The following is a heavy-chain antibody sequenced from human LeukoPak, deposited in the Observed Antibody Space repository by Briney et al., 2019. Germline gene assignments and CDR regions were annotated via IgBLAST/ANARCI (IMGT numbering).Heavy chain of an antibody. V-gene: IGHV4-30-2*01. CDR2: ISTAGTT. CDR3: AGQNVPTPHDY. J-gene: IGHJ4*02. D-gene: IGHD2-2*01. Sequence: PSQTLSLTCTVAVGSISSGGYYWSWIRQPPGKGLEWIAYISTAGTTFYNPSLKSRVTISLDRSKNQFSLNLTSITAADTAVYYCAGQNVPTPHDYWGQGTQVTVSS. CDR1: VGSISSGGYY.